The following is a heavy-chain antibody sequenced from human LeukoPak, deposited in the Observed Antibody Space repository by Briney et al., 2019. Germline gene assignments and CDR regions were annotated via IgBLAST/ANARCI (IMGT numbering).Heavy chain of an antibody. Sequence: PGGSLRLSCAASGFTFISYDMNWLRQAPGKGLEWVSYISSSGTTIYYADSVKGRFTTSRDNAKNSPYLQMNSLRAEDTAVYYCARALPSSWYYFDYWGQGTLVTVSS. V-gene: IGHV3-48*03. CDR2: ISSSGTTI. J-gene: IGHJ4*02. D-gene: IGHD6-13*01. CDR3: ARALPSSWYYFDY. CDR1: GFTFISYD.